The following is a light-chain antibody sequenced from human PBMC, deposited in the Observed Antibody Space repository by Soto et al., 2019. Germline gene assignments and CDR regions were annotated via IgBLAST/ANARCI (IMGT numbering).Light chain of an antibody. CDR1: QSVSDT. CDR2: GAS. J-gene: IGKJ2*01. CDR3: QQSNNWPYT. V-gene: IGKV3-15*01. Sequence: EIVMTQSPATLSVSPWERFTLSCRASQSVSDTLAWYQQKPGQAPRLLIYGASTRATTTPARFSGSGSGTESTLTISSLQSEDFAGYFCQQSNNWPYTFGQGTKLDIK.